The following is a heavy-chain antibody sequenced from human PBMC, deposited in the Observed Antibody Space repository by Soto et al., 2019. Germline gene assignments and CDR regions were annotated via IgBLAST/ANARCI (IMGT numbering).Heavy chain of an antibody. J-gene: IGHJ6*02. CDR3: ARDLAYCSSTSCYGDYYYGMDV. D-gene: IGHD2-2*01. CDR2: ISYDGSNK. Sequence: GGSLRLSCAASGFTFSSYAMSWVRQAPGKGLEWVAVISYDGSNKYYADSVKGRFTISRDNSKNTLYLQMNSLRAEDTAVYYCARDLAYCSSTSCYGDYYYGMDVWGQGTTVTVSS. CDR1: GFTFSSYA. V-gene: IGHV3-30-3*01.